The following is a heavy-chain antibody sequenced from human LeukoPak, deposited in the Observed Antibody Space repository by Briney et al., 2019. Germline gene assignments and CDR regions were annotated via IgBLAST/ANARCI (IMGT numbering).Heavy chain of an antibody. J-gene: IGHJ6*02. D-gene: IGHD4-23*01. CDR2: ISAYNGNT. CDR1: GYTFTYRY. CDR3: ATGNKGLYGGNPGGYYYGMDV. V-gene: IGHV1-18*04. Sequence: ASVKVSCKASGYTFTYRYLHWVRQAPGQGLEWMGWISAYNGNTNYAQKLQGRVTMTTDTSTSTAYMELRSLRSEDTAVYYCATGNKGLYGGNPGGYYYGMDVWGQGTTVTVSS.